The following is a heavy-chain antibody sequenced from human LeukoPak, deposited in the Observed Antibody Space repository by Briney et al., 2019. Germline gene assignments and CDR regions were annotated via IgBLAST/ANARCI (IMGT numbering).Heavy chain of an antibody. CDR3: ARARRQWLVGANIRGDNPPYYYDY. J-gene: IGHJ4*02. CDR2: IYYSGNT. D-gene: IGHD6-19*01. V-gene: IGHV4-39*07. CDR1: DGSISSNSYY. Sequence: SETLSLTCTVSDGSISSNSYYWGWIRQPPGKGPEWIANIYYSGNTYYNPSLKSRVTISVDTSKNQFSLKLRSVTAADTAVYYCARARRQWLVGANIRGDNPPYYYDYWGQGILVTVSS.